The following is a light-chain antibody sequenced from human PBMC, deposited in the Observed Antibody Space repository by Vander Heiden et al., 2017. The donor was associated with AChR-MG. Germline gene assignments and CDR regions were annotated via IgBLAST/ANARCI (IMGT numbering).Light chain of an antibody. Sequence: EIVLTQSPGTLPLSPGERATRPGRASQSIRSNFLAWYQQKPGQAPRLLIYDASNRATGIPDRFSGSGSGTDFTLTISRLEPADFAVYFCQHYGSSPYTFGQGTKLEIK. V-gene: IGKV3-20*01. CDR2: DAS. CDR1: QSIRSNF. CDR3: QHYGSSPYT. J-gene: IGKJ2*01.